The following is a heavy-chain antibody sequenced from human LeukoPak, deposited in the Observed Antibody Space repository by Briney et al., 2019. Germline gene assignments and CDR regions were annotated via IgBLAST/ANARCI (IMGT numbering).Heavy chain of an antibody. D-gene: IGHD1-1*01. CDR1: GYTFTSYG. CDR3: ASGTQLHFDY. J-gene: IGHJ4*02. Sequence: ASVKVSCKASGYTFTSYGISWVRQAPGQGLEWMGGIIPIFGTANYAQKFQGRVTITADESRSTAYMELSSLRSEDTAVYYCASGTQLHFDYWGQGTLVTVSS. V-gene: IGHV1-69*13. CDR2: IIPIFGTA.